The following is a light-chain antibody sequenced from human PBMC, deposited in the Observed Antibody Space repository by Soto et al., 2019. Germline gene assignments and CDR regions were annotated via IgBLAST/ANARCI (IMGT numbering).Light chain of an antibody. CDR1: QGISSW. V-gene: IGKV1-12*01. J-gene: IGKJ4*01. CDR3: QQSNSFSLT. CDR2: AAS. Sequence: DIQMTQSPSSVSAPVGDRVTITCRASQGISSWLAWYQQKPGNAPKLLIYAASSLKSGVTSRFSGSGSGTDFSHTTSSLQPEDLATYYCQQSNSFSLTFGGGTKVEIK.